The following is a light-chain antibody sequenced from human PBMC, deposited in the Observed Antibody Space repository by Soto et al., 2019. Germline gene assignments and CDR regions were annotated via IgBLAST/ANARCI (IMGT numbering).Light chain of an antibody. Sequence: EIVFTQSPATLSLSPGERATLSCRASQSISSYLAWYQQKPGQAPRLLIFDASNRATGIAARFSGSGSGTDFTLTISSLEPEDFAVYYCQQGSNWPLITFGQGTRLEIK. V-gene: IGKV3-11*01. CDR3: QQGSNWPLIT. CDR1: QSISSY. CDR2: DAS. J-gene: IGKJ5*01.